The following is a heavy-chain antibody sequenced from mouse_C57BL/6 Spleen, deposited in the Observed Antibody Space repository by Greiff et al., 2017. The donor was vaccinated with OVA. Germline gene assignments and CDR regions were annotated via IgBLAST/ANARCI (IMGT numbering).Heavy chain of an antibody. D-gene: IGHD2-1*01. V-gene: IGHV3-6*01. CDR3: ARDPGYYGNYDWYVDV. CDR1: GYSITSGYY. Sequence: EVQLQESGPGLVKPSQSLSLTCSVTGYSITSGYYWNWIRQFPGNKLEWMGYISYDGSNNYNPSLKNRISITRDTSKNQFFLKLNSVTTEDTATYYCARDPGYYGNYDWYVDVWGTGTTVTVSS. CDR2: ISYDGSN. J-gene: IGHJ1*03.